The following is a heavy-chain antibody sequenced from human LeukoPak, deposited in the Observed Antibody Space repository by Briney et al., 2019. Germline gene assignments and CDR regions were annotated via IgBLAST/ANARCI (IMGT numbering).Heavy chain of an antibody. CDR2: IYAGGNT. CDR1: GIAVRTNY. CDR3: ARGLLGHCSSISCYPGAFDN. Sequence: PGGPLRLSCAASGIAVRTNYISWVRQAPGKGLEWVSVIYAGGNTYYADSVKGRFTISRDNSKNTVYLQMNSLRSEDTAVYYCARGLLGHCSSISCYPGAFDNWGQGTMVSVSS. V-gene: IGHV3-66*02. D-gene: IGHD2-2*01. J-gene: IGHJ3*02.